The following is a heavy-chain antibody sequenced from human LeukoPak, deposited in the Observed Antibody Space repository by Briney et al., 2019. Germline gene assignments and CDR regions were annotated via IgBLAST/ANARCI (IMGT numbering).Heavy chain of an antibody. CDR3: ARHRLGPEDFDY. V-gene: IGHV4-30-4*01. J-gene: IGHJ4*02. CDR1: GGSISSGDYY. CDR2: IYCSGST. D-gene: IGHD1-14*01. Sequence: SETLSLTCTVSGGSISSGDYYWSWIRQPPGKGLEWIGYIYCSGSTYYNPSLKSRVTISVDTSKNQFSLKLSSVTAADTAVYYCARHRLGPEDFDYWGQGTLVTVPS.